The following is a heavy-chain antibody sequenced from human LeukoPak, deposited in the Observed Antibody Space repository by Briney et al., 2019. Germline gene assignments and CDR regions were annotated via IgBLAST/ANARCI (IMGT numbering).Heavy chain of an antibody. Sequence: PGGSLRLSCAASGFTFSSYWMSWVRQAPGKGLEWVANIKQDGSEKYYVDPVKGRFTISRDNAKNSLYLQMNSLRAEDTAVYYCARVREDIVVVPAVSSLDYWGQGTLVTVSS. CDR3: ARVREDIVVVPAVSSLDY. J-gene: IGHJ4*02. CDR1: GFTFSSYW. CDR2: IKQDGSEK. D-gene: IGHD2-2*01. V-gene: IGHV3-7*01.